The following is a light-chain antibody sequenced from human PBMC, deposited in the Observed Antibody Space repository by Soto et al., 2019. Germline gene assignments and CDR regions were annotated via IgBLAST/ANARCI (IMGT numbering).Light chain of an antibody. CDR1: QSISSS. Sequence: DIQMTQSPSSLSASVGDRVTITCRASQSISSSLNWYQHKPGKAPKVLIYAASSLQSGVPSRFSGSGSGTDFTLTISSLQPEDFATYYCQQSDSTPYSFGQGTKLEIK. V-gene: IGKV1-39*01. CDR3: QQSDSTPYS. J-gene: IGKJ2*01. CDR2: AAS.